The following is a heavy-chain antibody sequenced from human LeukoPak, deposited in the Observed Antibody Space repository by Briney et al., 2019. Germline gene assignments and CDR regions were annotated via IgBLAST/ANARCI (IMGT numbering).Heavy chain of an antibody. CDR2: FDPEDGET. V-gene: IGHV1-24*01. J-gene: IGHJ5*02. Sequence: ASVKVSCKVSGYTLTELSMHWVRQAPGKRLEWMGGFDPEDGETIYAQKFQGRVTMTEDTSTDTAYMELSSLRSEDTAVYYCARERRENLWFGELLNWFDPWGQGTLVTVSS. D-gene: IGHD3-10*01. CDR3: ARERRENLWFGELLNWFDP. CDR1: GYTLTELS.